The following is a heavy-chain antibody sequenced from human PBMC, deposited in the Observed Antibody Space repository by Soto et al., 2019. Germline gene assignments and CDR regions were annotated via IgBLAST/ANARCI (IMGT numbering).Heavy chain of an antibody. D-gene: IGHD3-22*01. V-gene: IGHV1-69*06. CDR2: IIPSVGTA. CDR3: ARDPSSNPYDSSGYSYYYYGMDV. CDR1: GGTFSSYA. Sequence: QVQLVQSGAEVKKPGSSVKVSCKASGGTFSSYAISWVRQAPGQGLEWMGGIIPSVGTANYAQKFKGRVTITGDKSTNPAYMELSSLRAEDTAVYYWARDPSSNPYDSSGYSYYYYGMDVWGQGTTVTVSS. J-gene: IGHJ6*02.